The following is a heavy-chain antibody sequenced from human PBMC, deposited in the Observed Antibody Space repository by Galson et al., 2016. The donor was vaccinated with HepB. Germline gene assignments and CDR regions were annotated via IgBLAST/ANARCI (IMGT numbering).Heavy chain of an antibody. J-gene: IGHJ3*02. D-gene: IGHD5-12*01. CDR1: GFTFSDFY. CDR3: ARTQYPNCGYDSAFDI. Sequence: SLRLSCAASGFTFSDFYMTWIRQAPGKGLEWLSFIGIISTGTNYADSVRGRFTISRDNAKNTLYLQMNSLSAEDTAMYYCARTQYPNCGYDSAFDIWGQGTMVTVS. V-gene: IGHV3-11*03. CDR2: IGIISTGT.